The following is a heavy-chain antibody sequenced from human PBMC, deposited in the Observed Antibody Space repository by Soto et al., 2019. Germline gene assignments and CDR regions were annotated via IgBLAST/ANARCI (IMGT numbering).Heavy chain of an antibody. CDR1: GFTFSGSA. CDR2: IRSKANSYAT. Sequence: EVQLVESGGGLVQPGGSLKLSCAASGFTFSGSAMHWVRQASGKGLEWVGRIRSKANSYATAYAASVKGRFTISRDDSKNKAYLQMNSLKTEDTGVDYFTRLPTVTGPYGMDVWGQGTTVTVSS. CDR3: TRLPTVTGPYGMDV. V-gene: IGHV3-73*02. J-gene: IGHJ6*02. D-gene: IGHD4-4*01.